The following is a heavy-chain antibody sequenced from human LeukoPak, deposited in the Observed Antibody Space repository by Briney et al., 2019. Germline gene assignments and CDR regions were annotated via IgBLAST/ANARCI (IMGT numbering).Heavy chain of an antibody. Sequence: SETLSLTCAVYGGSFSGYYWSWISQPPGKGLEWIGEINHSGSTNYNPSLTSRVTISVDTSKNQSALKLSSVTAADTAVYYCAKPHPPAAGLGGYFDYWGQGTLVTVSS. CDR3: AKPHPPAAGLGGYFDY. J-gene: IGHJ4*02. CDR2: INHSGST. D-gene: IGHD6-13*01. CDR1: GGSFSGYY. V-gene: IGHV4-34*01.